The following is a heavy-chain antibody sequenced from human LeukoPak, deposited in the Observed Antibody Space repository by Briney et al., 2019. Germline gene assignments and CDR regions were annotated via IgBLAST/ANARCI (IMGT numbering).Heavy chain of an antibody. V-gene: IGHV3-23*01. CDR2: ISGSGGSS. CDR1: GFTFSSYA. Sequence: GGSLRLSCAASGFTFSSYAMSWVRQAPGKGLEWVSAISGSGGSSPYADSVKGRFTISRDNSKNTLYLQMNRLRAEDTAVYYCAKGYCASSTCYARFDTWGQGTLDTVSS. CDR3: AKGYCASSTCYARFDT. D-gene: IGHD2-2*01. J-gene: IGHJ4*02.